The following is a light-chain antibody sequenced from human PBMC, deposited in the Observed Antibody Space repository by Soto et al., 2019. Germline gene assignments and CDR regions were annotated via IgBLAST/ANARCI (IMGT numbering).Light chain of an antibody. Sequence: DIQMTQSPSTLSASVRDRVTITCRASQSISRWLAWYQQKPGTVPKLLIYEASTLESGVPSRFSGSRSGTEFTLTVSTLQPDDFATYYCQQYNDSFPYTFGQGTKLEIK. V-gene: IGKV1-5*03. J-gene: IGKJ2*01. CDR3: QQYNDSFPYT. CDR1: QSISRW. CDR2: EAS.